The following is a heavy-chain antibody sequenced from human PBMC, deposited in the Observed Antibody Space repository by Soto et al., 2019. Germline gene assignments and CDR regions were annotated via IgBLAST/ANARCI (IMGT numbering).Heavy chain of an antibody. CDR3: ARINQRSYYYMDV. CDR1: GGSISSYY. CDR2: IYYSGST. V-gene: IGHV4-59*01. Sequence: SETLSLTCTVSGGSISSYYWSWIRQPPGKGLEWIGYIYYSGSTNYNPSLKSRVTISVDTSKNQFSLKLSSVTAADTAVYYCARINQRSYYYMDVWGKGTTVTVSS. J-gene: IGHJ6*03.